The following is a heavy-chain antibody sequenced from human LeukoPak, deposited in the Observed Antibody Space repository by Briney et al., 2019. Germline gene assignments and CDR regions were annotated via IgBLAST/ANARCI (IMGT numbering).Heavy chain of an antibody. J-gene: IGHJ4*02. CDR1: GSTFTGYY. CDR2: MIPNIGNT. V-gene: IGHV1-8*02. Sequence: GASVKLSCKASGSTFTGYYIHWVRQATGQGLEWMGWMIPNIGNTGYAQKFQGRVTMTRNTSISTAYMELSSLRSEDPAVYYCTRGLTRGSVTINGYWGQRALVTVSS. D-gene: IGHD3-10*01. CDR3: TRGLTRGSVTINGY.